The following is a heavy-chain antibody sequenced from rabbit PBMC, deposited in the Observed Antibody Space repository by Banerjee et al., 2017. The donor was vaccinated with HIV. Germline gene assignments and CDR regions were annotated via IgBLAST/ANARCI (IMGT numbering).Heavy chain of an antibody. D-gene: IGHD4-1*01. CDR1: GFSFSSSYW. CDR3: ARDLAGVIGWNFGL. Sequence: QEHLEESGGDLVKPEGSLTLTCTASGFSFSSSYWICWIRQAPGKGLEWIACIYAGSSGDTVYATWAKGRFTISKASWTTVTLQMTSLTAADTATYFCARDLAGVIGWNFGLWGPGTLVTVS. CDR2: IYAGSSGDT. V-gene: IGHV1S45*01. J-gene: IGHJ4*01.